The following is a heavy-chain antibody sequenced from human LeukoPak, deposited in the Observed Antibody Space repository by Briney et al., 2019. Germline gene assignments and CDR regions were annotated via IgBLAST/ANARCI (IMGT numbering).Heavy chain of an antibody. J-gene: IGHJ4*02. Sequence: PGGSLRLSCVGSGFTFTRYWMRWVRQAPGKGLEWVATINEDGSDKKYVDSLKGRFTISRDNAKNSVYLQMNSLRDEDTAVYYCGRAGDDGTTYNFGYWGQGTQVTVSS. V-gene: IGHV3-7*04. CDR2: INEDGSDK. CDR1: GFTFTRYW. CDR3: GRAGDDGTTYNFGY. D-gene: IGHD1-1*01.